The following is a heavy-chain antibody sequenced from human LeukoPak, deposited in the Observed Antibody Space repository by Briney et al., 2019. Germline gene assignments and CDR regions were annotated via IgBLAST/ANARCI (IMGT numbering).Heavy chain of an antibody. CDR3: ARESFRYSYGDFCFDY. J-gene: IGHJ4*02. Sequence: GASVKVSCKASGYTFTSYYMHWVRQAPGQGLEWMGIINPSGGSTSYAQKFQGRVTMTRDTSTSTVYMELSSLRSEDTAAYYCARESFRYSYGDFCFDYWGQGTLVTVSS. D-gene: IGHD5-18*01. V-gene: IGHV1-46*01. CDR2: INPSGGST. CDR1: GYTFTSYY.